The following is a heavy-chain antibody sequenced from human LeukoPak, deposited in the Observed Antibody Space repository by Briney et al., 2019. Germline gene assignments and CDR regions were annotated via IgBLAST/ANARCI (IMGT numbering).Heavy chain of an antibody. CDR1: GFTFSSYA. J-gene: IGHJ6*02. CDR3: AKEHHFFSSGGNPW. CDR2: ISGIGGST. D-gene: IGHD4-23*01. V-gene: IGHV3-23*01. Sequence: GGSSRLSCAASGFTFSSYAMRWVRQAPGKGLELGSAISGIGGSTYFADSVKGRFTISRDNSKNTLYMQMNSLRAEDTAVYYCAKEHHFFSSGGNPWWGQGTTVTVSS.